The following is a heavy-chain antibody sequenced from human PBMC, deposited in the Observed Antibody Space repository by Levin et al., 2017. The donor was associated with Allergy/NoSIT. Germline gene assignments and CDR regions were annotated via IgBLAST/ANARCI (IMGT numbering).Heavy chain of an antibody. Sequence: GESLKISCAASGFTFSSYAMSWVRQAPGKGLEWVSAISGSGGSTYYADSVKGRFTISRDNSKNTLYLQMNSLRAEDTAVYYCAKTRDYGDYFDYWGQGTLVTVSS. CDR2: ISGSGGST. V-gene: IGHV3-23*01. J-gene: IGHJ4*02. D-gene: IGHD4-17*01. CDR1: GFTFSSYA. CDR3: AKTRDYGDYFDY.